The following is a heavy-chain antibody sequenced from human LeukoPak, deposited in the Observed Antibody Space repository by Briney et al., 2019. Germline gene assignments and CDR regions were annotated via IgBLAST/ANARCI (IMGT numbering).Heavy chain of an antibody. CDR2: IYYSGST. V-gene: IGHV4-61*01. Sequence: SETLSLTCTVSGGSISSGSYYWSWIRQPPGKGLEWIGYIYYSGSTNYNPSLKSRVTISVDTSKNQFSLKLSSVTAADTAVYYCARSYSGSYYYYYMDVWGKGTTVTVSS. D-gene: IGHD1-26*01. CDR3: ARSYSGSYYYYYMDV. CDR1: GGSISSGSYY. J-gene: IGHJ6*03.